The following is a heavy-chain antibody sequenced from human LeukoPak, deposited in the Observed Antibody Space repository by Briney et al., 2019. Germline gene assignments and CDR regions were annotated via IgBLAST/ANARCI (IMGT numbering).Heavy chain of an antibody. J-gene: IGHJ4*02. Sequence: ASVKVSCKASGYTFTCYYMHWVRQAPGQGLEWMGWINPNSGGTNYAQKFQGRVTMTRDTSISTAYMELSRLRSDDTAVYYCARDLDTAMVTDLFDYWGQGTLVTVSS. D-gene: IGHD5-18*01. CDR1: GYTFTCYY. CDR2: INPNSGGT. CDR3: ARDLDTAMVTDLFDY. V-gene: IGHV1-2*02.